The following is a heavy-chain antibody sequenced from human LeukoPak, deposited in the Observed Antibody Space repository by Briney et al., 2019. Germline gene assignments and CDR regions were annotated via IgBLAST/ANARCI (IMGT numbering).Heavy chain of an antibody. J-gene: IGHJ3*02. CDR1: GGSISSSSYY. CDR3: ARIRPRGLDAFDI. CDR2: IYYSGST. Sequence: SETLSLTCTVSGGSISSSSYYWGWIRQPPGKGLEWIGSIYYSGSTYYNPSLKSRVTISVDTSKNQFSLKLSSVTAADTAVYYCARIRPRGLDAFDIWGQGTMVTVSS. V-gene: IGHV4-39*07.